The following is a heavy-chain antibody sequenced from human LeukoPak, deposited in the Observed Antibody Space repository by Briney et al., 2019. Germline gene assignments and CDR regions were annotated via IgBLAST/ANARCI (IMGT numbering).Heavy chain of an antibody. Sequence: GGSLRLSCTASKFTFSNYAMSWVRQAPGKGLEWVSVISGSGGSTYYAGSVKGRFTISRDNPKDTLFLQMNSLRTEDTAVYYCAKRSNFWTGYLDYWGQGTLVTVSS. CDR3: AKRSNFWTGYLDY. D-gene: IGHD3/OR15-3a*01. V-gene: IGHV3-23*01. J-gene: IGHJ4*02. CDR1: KFTFSNYA. CDR2: ISGSGGST.